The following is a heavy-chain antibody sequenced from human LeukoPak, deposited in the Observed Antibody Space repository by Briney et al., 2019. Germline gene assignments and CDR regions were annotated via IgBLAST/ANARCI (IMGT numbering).Heavy chain of an antibody. Sequence: GGSLRLSCAASGFTFSSYSMNWVREAPGEGLEWVSSISSSSSYIYYADSVKGRFTISRDNAKNSLYLQMNSLRAEDTAVYYCARRRSSGYTSFDYWGQGTLVTVSS. CDR3: ARRRSSGYTSFDY. CDR2: ISSSSSYI. D-gene: IGHD3-22*01. CDR1: GFTFSSYS. J-gene: IGHJ4*02. V-gene: IGHV3-21*01.